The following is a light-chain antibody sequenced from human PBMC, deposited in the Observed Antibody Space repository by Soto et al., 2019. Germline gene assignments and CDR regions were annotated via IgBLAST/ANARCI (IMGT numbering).Light chain of an antibody. CDR2: RTS. CDR1: QSVSYN. CDR3: HQYSGWPRT. J-gene: IGKJ1*01. V-gene: IGKV3-15*01. Sequence: EIVMTQSPATLSVSPGDRANVSCRASQSVSYNLAWYQQKPGQAPRLLIHRTSTRATGVPSRFGGSGSGTDYTLTFDTLQSDDFAVYYCHQYSGWPRTFGQGTRVEMK.